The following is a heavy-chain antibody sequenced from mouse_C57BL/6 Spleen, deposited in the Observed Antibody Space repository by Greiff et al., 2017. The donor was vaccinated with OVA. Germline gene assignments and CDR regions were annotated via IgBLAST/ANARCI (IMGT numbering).Heavy chain of an antibody. CDR2: INYDGSST. Sequence: EVHLVESAGGLVQPGSSLKLSCTASGFTFSDYYMAWVRQVPEKGLEWVANINYDGSSTYYLDSLKSRFIISRDNAKNILYLQMSSLKSEDTATYYCARGYGNYVAYWGQGTLVTVSA. D-gene: IGHD2-1*01. CDR1: GFTFSDYY. J-gene: IGHJ3*01. V-gene: IGHV5-16*01. CDR3: ARGYGNYVAY.